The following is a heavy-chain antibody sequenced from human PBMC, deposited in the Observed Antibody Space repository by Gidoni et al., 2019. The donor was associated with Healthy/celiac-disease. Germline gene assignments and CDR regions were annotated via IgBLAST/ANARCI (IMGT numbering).Heavy chain of an antibody. CDR2: ISGSGGST. Sequence: EVQLLESGGGLVQPGGSLRLSCAASGFPFSSDAMSWVRQAPGKGLEWVSAISGSGGSTYYADSVKGRFTISRDNSKNTLYLQMNSLRAEDTAVYYCYCSSTDTFDYWGQGTLVTVSS. V-gene: IGHV3-23*01. J-gene: IGHJ4*02. CDR3: YCSSTDTFDY. CDR1: GFPFSSDA. D-gene: IGHD2-2*01.